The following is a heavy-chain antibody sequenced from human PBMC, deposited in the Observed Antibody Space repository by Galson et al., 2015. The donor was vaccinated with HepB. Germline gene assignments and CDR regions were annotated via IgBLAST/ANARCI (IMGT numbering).Heavy chain of an antibody. Sequence: SLRLSCAASGFTFSSYAMHWVRQAPGKGLEWVAVISYDGSNKYYADSVKGRFTISRDNSKNTLYLQMNSLRAEDTAVYYCARETLLPSLPTNAFDIWGQGTMVTVSS. CDR1: GFTFSSYA. CDR2: ISYDGSNK. D-gene: IGHD2-15*01. J-gene: IGHJ3*02. CDR3: ARETLLPSLPTNAFDI. V-gene: IGHV3-30-3*01.